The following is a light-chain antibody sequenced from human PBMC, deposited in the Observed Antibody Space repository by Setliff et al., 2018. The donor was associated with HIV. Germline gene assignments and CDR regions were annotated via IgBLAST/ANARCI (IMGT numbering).Light chain of an antibody. CDR2: EVN. CDR1: RSDVGAYNY. Sequence: QSVLTQPASVSGSPGQSITISCTGSRSDVGAYNYVSWYQQYPGKAPKLLISEVNKRPSGVSNRFSGSKSGNTASLTISGLQAEDEADYYCSSYAVTNTLPFGTGTKVTV. J-gene: IGLJ1*01. V-gene: IGLV2-14*01. CDR3: SSYAVTNTLP.